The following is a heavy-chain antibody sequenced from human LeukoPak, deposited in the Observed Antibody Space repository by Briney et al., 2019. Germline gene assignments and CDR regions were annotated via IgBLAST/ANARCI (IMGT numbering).Heavy chain of an antibody. CDR3: ARSPGVYCSTTSCYSFTLDY. CDR1: GFTFSSYG. J-gene: IGHJ4*02. Sequence: GGSLRLSCAASGFTFSSYGMHWVRQAPGKGLEWVAVISYDGSNKYYADSVKGRFTISRDNSKNTLYLQMNSLRAEDTAVYYCARSPGVYCSTTSCYSFTLDYWGQGTLVTVSS. D-gene: IGHD2-2*01. CDR2: ISYDGSNK. V-gene: IGHV3-30*03.